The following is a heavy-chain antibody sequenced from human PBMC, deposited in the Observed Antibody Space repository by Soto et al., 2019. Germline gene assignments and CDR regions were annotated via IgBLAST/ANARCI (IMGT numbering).Heavy chain of an antibody. V-gene: IGHV3-33*01. CDR3: ARDTGSSGTYYFDY. CDR2: ILYVGSNK. D-gene: IGHD1-26*01. J-gene: IGHJ4*02. CDR1: GFTFSSYG. Sequence: PGGSLRLSCAASGFTFSSYGMHWVRQAPGKGLEWVAVILYVGSNKYYADSVKGRFTISRDNSKNTLYLQMNSLRAEDTAVYYCARDTGSSGTYYFDYWGQGTLVTVSS.